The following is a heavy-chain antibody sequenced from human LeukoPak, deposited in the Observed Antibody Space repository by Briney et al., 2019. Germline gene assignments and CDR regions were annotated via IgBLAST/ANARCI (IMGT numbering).Heavy chain of an antibody. CDR1: GFTFSSYA. CDR3: ARDQAIGTRFGEGEDY. D-gene: IGHD3-10*01. CDR2: ISYDGSNK. J-gene: IGHJ4*02. Sequence: PGGSLRLPCAASGFTFSSYAMHWVRQAPGKGLEWVAVISYDGSNKYYADSVKGRFTISRDNSKNTLYLQMNSLRAEDTAVYYCARDQAIGTRFGEGEDYWGQGTLVTVSS. V-gene: IGHV3-30-3*01.